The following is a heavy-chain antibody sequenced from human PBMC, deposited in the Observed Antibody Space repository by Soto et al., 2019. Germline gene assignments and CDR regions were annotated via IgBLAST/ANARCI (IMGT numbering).Heavy chain of an antibody. Sequence: LRLSCAASGFTFSNSAMNWVRQAPGKGLEWVSAFSGSGVTTYYADSVKGRFTISRDNSKNTLYLQMNSLRVEDTAVYYCAQDPTGVGGTFDYWGQGTLVTVSS. J-gene: IGHJ4*02. CDR3: AQDPTGVGGTFDY. D-gene: IGHD1-26*01. CDR1: GFTFSNSA. V-gene: IGHV3-23*01. CDR2: FSGSGVTT.